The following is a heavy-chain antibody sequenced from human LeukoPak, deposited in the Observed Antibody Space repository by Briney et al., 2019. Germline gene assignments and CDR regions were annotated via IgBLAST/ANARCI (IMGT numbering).Heavy chain of an antibody. D-gene: IGHD3-22*01. J-gene: IGHJ4*02. V-gene: IGHV3-23*01. CDR1: GFTFSSYA. CDR3: AKDPYDPRAGDY. CDR2: ISGNSGST. Sequence: PGGSLRLSCAASGFTFSSYAMSWVRQAPGKGLEWVSAISGNSGSTNYADSVKGRFTISRDNSKNTLYLQMNSLRAEDTAVYYCAKDPYDPRAGDYWGQGTLVTVSS.